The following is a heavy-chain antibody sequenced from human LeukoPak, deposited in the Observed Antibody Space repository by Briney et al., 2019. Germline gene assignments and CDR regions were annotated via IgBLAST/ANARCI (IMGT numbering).Heavy chain of an antibody. D-gene: IGHD3-22*01. Sequence: ASVKVSCKASSYTFTSYGISWVRQAPGQGLEWLGWISAYNGNTNYAQKLQGRVTMTTDTSTSTAYMELRSLRSDDTAVYYCARDRVVVITSGMDVWGQGTTVTVSS. V-gene: IGHV1-18*01. CDR3: ARDRVVVITSGMDV. CDR1: SYTFTSYG. CDR2: ISAYNGNT. J-gene: IGHJ6*02.